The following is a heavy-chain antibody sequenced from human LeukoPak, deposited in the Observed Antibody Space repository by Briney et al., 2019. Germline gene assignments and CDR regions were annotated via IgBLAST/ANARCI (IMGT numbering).Heavy chain of an antibody. CDR3: ARATGTYRRYNWFDP. CDR2: INHSGST. J-gene: IGHJ5*02. CDR1: GGSFSGYY. V-gene: IGHV4-34*01. Sequence: SETLSLTCAVYGGSFSGYYWSWIRQPPGKGLEWIGEINHSGSTNYNPSLKSRATISVDTSKNQFSLKLSSVTAADTAVYYCARATGTYRRYNWFDPWGQGTLVTVSS. D-gene: IGHD1-1*01.